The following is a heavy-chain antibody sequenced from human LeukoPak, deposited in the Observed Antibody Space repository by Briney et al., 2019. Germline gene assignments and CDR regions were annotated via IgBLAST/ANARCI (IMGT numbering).Heavy chain of an antibody. Sequence: PGGSLCLSCAVSGFTFRNHDMTWVRQTPGKGLEWDSSISATGGHTYYADSVQGRFTISRDNSKNTLSLQLNSLRAEDTAVYYCAKADYPTVSCIDDWGQGTLVTVSS. V-gene: IGHV3-23*01. J-gene: IGHJ4*02. CDR2: ISATGGHT. CDR3: AKADYPTVSCIDD. CDR1: GFTFRNHD. D-gene: IGHD2-15*01.